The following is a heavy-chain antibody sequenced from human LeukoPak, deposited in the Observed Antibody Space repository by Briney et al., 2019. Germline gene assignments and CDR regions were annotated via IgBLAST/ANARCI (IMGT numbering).Heavy chain of an antibody. CDR3: ARAAGRDTTSGLDFDY. CDR1: GASISSYY. D-gene: IGHD1-26*01. V-gene: IGHV4-4*07. J-gene: IGHJ4*02. CDR2: IYSSRS. Sequence: PSETLSLTCTVSGASISSYYWSWIRQPAGKVLEWIGRIYSSRSIYNPSLKSGVTISVDTPKNQFSLKLSSVTAADTAVYYCARAAGRDTTSGLDFDYWGQGILVTVSS.